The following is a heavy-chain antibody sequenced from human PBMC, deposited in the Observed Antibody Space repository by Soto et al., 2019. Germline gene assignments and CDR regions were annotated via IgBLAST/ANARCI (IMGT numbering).Heavy chain of an antibody. D-gene: IGHD2-2*01. Sequence: ASVKVSCKASGYSFNTYGISWVRQAPGQGLEWMAWISPYNANTFYARNLQGRVTVTTDTSTSTAYMELRNLRSDDTAVYYCARDDLDYCSSSSCPYFDLWGQATQVTVSS. J-gene: IGHJ4*02. CDR2: ISPYNANT. V-gene: IGHV1-18*01. CDR1: GYSFNTYG. CDR3: ARDDLDYCSSSSCPYFDL.